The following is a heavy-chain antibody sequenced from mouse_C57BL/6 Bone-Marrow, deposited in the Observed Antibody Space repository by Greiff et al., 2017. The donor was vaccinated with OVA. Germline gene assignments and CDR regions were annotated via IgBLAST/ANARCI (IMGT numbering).Heavy chain of an antibody. Sequence: VQLQQSGAELVKPGASVKMSCKASGYTFTSYWITWVKQRPGQGLEWIGDIYPGSGSTNYNEKFKSKATLTVDTSSSTAYMQLSSLTSEDSAVYYCARPRTYYYGSSYAWFAYWGQGTLVTVSA. CDR1: GYTFTSYW. J-gene: IGHJ3*01. CDR3: ARPRTYYYGSSYAWFAY. V-gene: IGHV1-55*01. CDR2: IYPGSGST. D-gene: IGHD1-1*01.